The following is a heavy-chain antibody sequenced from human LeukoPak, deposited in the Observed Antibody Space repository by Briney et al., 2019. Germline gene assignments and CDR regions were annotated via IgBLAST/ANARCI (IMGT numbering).Heavy chain of an antibody. D-gene: IGHD2-2*01. Sequence: HSETLSLTCAVSGYSISSGYYWGWIRQPPGKGLEWIGSIYHSGSTYYNPSLKSRVTISVDTSKNQFSLKLSSVTAADTAVYYCARHVKMPPSVWFDPWGQGTLVTVSS. CDR1: GYSISSGYY. CDR2: IYHSGST. V-gene: IGHV4-38-2*01. CDR3: ARHVKMPPSVWFDP. J-gene: IGHJ5*02.